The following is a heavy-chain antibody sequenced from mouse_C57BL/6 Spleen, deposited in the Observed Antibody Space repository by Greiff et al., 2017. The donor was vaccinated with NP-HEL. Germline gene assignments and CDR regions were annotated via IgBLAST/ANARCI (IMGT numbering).Heavy chain of an antibody. CDR3: ARSPRSTLDY. D-gene: IGHD1-1*01. CDR2: IDPSDSYT. J-gene: IGHJ2*01. CDR1: GYTFTIYW. V-gene: IGHV1-50*01. Sequence: QVQLQQPGAELVKPGASVKLSCKASGYTFTIYWMQWVKQRPGQGLEWIGEIDPSDSYTNYNQKFKGKATFTVDTSSSTAYMQLSSLTSEDSAVYYCARSPRSTLDYWGQGTTLTVSS.